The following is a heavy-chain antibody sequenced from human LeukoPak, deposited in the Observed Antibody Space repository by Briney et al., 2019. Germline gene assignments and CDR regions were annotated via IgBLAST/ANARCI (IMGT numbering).Heavy chain of an antibody. V-gene: IGHV3-23*01. Sequence: GGSLRLSCAASGFTFSSYAMSWVRQAPGKGLEWVSGISRSGGSTYYADSVKGRFTISRDSSKNTLYLQVNSLRADDTAVYYCAKATEYNWKDGSGREFDYWGQGTPVTVSS. CDR3: AKATEYNWKDGSGREFDY. CDR2: ISRSGGST. D-gene: IGHD1-1*01. J-gene: IGHJ4*02. CDR1: GFTFSSYA.